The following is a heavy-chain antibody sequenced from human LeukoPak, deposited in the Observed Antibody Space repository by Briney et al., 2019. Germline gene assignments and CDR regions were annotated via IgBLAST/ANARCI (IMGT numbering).Heavy chain of an antibody. V-gene: IGHV1-46*01. D-gene: IGHD3-22*01. J-gene: IGHJ4*02. CDR3: ARAPYTTYYYDSSGYYPFDY. Sequence: ASVKVSCKASGYTFTSYYIHWVRQAPGQGLEWMGIINPSGGSTSYAQKLQGRVTMTRDTSASTVYMELSSLRSEDTAVCYCARAPYTTYYYDSSGYYPFDYWGQGTLVTVSS. CDR2: INPSGGST. CDR1: GYTFTSYY.